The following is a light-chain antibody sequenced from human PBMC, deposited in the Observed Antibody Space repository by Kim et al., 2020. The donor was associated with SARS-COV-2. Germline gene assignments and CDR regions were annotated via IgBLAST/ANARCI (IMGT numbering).Light chain of an antibody. J-gene: IGKJ3*01. Sequence: LSPGERATLSCRASQSITSSSLAWYQQKAGQPPRLLIYGASNRATGTPDRFSGSGSGTDFTLTISRLEPEDFAVYYCQQYDSSPTFGHGTKVDIK. CDR1: QSITSSS. CDR3: QQYDSSPT. CDR2: GAS. V-gene: IGKV3-20*01.